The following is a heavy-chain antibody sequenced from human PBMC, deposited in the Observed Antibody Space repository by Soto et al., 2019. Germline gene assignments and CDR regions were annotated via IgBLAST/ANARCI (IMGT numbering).Heavy chain of an antibody. Sequence: QVQLQESGPGLVKPSQTLSLTCTVSGGSISSGDYYWSWIRQPPGKGLEWIGYIYYSGSTYYNPSLKSRVTISVDTSTNQFTLKLSSVTAADTAVYYCAISGGNSVDFDYWGQGTLVTVSS. CDR3: AISGGNSVDFDY. V-gene: IGHV4-30-4*01. J-gene: IGHJ4*02. CDR2: IYYSGST. CDR1: GGSISSGDYY. D-gene: IGHD2-21*02.